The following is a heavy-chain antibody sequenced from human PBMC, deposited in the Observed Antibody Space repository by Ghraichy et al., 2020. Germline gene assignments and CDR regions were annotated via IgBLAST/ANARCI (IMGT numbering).Heavy chain of an antibody. V-gene: IGHV3-7*03. CDR2: MNEDGDQV. CDR3: ARDPENAALDY. D-gene: IGHD1-14*01. J-gene: IGHJ4*02. Sequence: GESLNISCAASGFSFNTSWMTWVRQTPGKGLEWVASMNEDGDQVYYVDSVKGRFTIARENAKNSGYRQMNSLRAEDTAVYYCARDPENAALDYWGQGTRVTGSS. CDR1: GFSFNTSW.